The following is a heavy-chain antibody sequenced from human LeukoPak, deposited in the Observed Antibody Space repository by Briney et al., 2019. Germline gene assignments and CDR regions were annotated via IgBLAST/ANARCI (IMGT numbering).Heavy chain of an antibody. J-gene: IGHJ6*02. CDR3: ASNEDTGYSSSWLPGYYYGMDV. CDR2: IYYSGST. D-gene: IGHD6-13*01. CDR1: GASVSSGGYY. Sequence: SETLSLTCTVSGASVSSGGYYWSWIRQHPGKGLEWIGYIYYSGSTNYNPSLKSRVTISVDTSKNQFSLKLSSVTAADTAVYYCASNEDTGYSSSWLPGYYYGMDVWGQGTTVTVSS. V-gene: IGHV4-61*08.